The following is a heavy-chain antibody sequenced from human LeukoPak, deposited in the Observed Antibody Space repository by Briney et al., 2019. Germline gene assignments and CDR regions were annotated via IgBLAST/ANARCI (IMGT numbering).Heavy chain of an antibody. V-gene: IGHV4-34*01. CDR1: VGSFSGYY. CDR2: INHSGST. D-gene: IGHD3-10*01. J-gene: IGHJ6*03. CDR3: ARGYYGSGSHCCHMDV. Sequence: SETLSLTCAVYVGSFSGYYWSWIRQPPGKGLEWIGEINHSGSTNYNSSLKSRVTISVDTSKNQFSLKLSSVTAADTAAYYCARGYYGSGSHCCHMDVWGKGTTITVS.